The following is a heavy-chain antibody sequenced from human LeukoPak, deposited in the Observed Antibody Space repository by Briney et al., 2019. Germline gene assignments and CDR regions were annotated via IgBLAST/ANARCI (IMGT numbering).Heavy chain of an antibody. J-gene: IGHJ4*02. CDR1: GGSFSGYY. D-gene: IGHD2-15*01. V-gene: IGHV4-34*01. CDR2: INHSGST. CDR3: ASEVVAATLDY. Sequence: SETLSLTCAVYGGSFSGYYWSWIRQPPGKGPEWIGEINHSGSTNYNPSLKSRVTISVDTSKNQFSLKLSSVTAADTAVYYCASEVVAATLDYWGQGTLVTVSS.